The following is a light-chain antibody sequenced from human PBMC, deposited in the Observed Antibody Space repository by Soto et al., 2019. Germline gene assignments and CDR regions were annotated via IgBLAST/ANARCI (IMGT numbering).Light chain of an antibody. J-gene: IGLJ1*01. V-gene: IGLV2-14*01. CDR1: SIDIAPYNY. Sequence: QSVLTQPASVSGSPGQSLTISCTGTSIDIAPYNYVSWYQQHPGKAPKLIIYEVSYRPSGISNRFSGSKSGNTASLTISGLQAEDESDYYCSSYTSTTNYVFGTGPKVTLL. CDR3: SSYTSTTNYV. CDR2: EVS.